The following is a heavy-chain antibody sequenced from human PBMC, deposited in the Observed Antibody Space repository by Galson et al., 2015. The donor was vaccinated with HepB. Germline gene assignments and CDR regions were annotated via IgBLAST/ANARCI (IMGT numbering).Heavy chain of an antibody. CDR2: ISSSSSTI. V-gene: IGHV3-48*01. Sequence: SLRLSCAASGFTFSSYSMNWVRQAPGKGLEWVSCISSSSSTIYYADSVKGRFTISRDNAKNSLYLQMNSLRAEDTAVYYCARDHRGAGDYWGQGNLVTVSS. D-gene: IGHD6-19*01. CDR1: GFTFSSYS. J-gene: IGHJ4*02. CDR3: ARDHRGAGDY.